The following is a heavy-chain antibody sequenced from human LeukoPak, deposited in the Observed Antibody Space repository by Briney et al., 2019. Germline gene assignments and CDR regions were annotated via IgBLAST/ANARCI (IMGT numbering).Heavy chain of an antibody. V-gene: IGHV3-7*01. J-gene: IGHJ4*02. Sequence: GGSLRLSCAASGFTFSSYWMSWVRQAPGKGLEWVANIKQDGSEKYYVDSVKGRFTISRDNAKNSLYLQMNSLRAEDTAVYYCARGPGSSGWRFDYWGQGTLVTVSS. CDR1: GFTFSSYW. D-gene: IGHD6-19*01. CDR3: ARGPGSSGWRFDY. CDR2: IKQDGSEK.